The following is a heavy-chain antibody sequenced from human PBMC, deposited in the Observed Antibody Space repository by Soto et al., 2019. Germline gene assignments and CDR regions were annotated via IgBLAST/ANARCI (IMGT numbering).Heavy chain of an antibody. CDR3: ARIGNPDASLYFDC. D-gene: IGHD2-2*01. Sequence: QVQLQESGPGLVKPSQTLSLTCTVSGGSISIGVYYWNWIRQHPGKGLEWIGDTYHTGSTYYNPSLESSVTISLAPSTNQYSPMLCSVTAADAAVYYCARIGNPDASLYFDCWGQGTLVTVSS. CDR2: TYHTGST. J-gene: IGHJ4*02. V-gene: IGHV4-31*03. CDR1: GGSISIGVYY.